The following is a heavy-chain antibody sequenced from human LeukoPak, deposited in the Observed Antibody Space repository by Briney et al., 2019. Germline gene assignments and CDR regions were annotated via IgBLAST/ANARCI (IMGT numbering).Heavy chain of an antibody. CDR3: ARVQTFWSGYYTGTSFDY. V-gene: IGHV3-21*01. Sequence: PGGSLRLSCAASGFTFSSYSMNWVRQAPGKGLEWVSSISSSSSYIYYADSVEGRFTISRDNAKNSLYLQMNSLRAEDTAVYYCARVQTFWSGYYTGTSFDYWGQGTLVTVSS. D-gene: IGHD3-3*01. CDR2: ISSSSSYI. J-gene: IGHJ4*02. CDR1: GFTFSSYS.